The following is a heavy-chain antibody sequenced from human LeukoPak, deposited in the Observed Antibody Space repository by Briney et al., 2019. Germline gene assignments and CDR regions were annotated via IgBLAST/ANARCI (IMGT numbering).Heavy chain of an antibody. D-gene: IGHD3-10*01. J-gene: IGHJ6*03. CDR3: ARDRVWFGDYNNLYYYYYMDV. CDR1: GFTFRSYG. V-gene: IGHV3-23*01. CDR2: ISGSGGRT. Sequence: GGSLRLSCAASGFTFRSYGVRWVRQAPGKGLEWVSGISGSGGRTYYADSVKGRFTISRDNAKNSLYLQMNSLRAEDTAVYYCARDRVWFGDYNNLYYYYYMDVWGKGTTVTVSS.